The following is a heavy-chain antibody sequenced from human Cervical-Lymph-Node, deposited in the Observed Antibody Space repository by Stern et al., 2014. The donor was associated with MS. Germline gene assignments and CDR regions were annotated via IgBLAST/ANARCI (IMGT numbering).Heavy chain of an antibody. V-gene: IGHV4-61*01. CDR2: IYYSGST. CDR3: ARAPYGGGPFDY. J-gene: IGHJ4*02. Sequence: EHLVESGPGLVKPSETLSLTCTVSGGSVSSGSYYWSWIRQPPGKGLEWIGYIYYSGSTNYNPSLKSRVTISVDTSKNQFSLKLSSVTAADTAVYYCARAPYGGGPFDYWGQGTLVTVSS. CDR1: GGSVSSGSYY. D-gene: IGHD4-23*01.